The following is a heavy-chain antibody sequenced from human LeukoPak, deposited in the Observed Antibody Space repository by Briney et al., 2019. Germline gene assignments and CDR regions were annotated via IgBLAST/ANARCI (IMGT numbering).Heavy chain of an antibody. CDR1: GFTFSSYS. CDR3: ARGGLNYDSFVYYFDY. V-gene: IGHV3-21*01. J-gene: IGHJ4*02. CDR2: ISSSSSYI. D-gene: IGHD3-22*01. Sequence: GGSLRLSCAASGFTFSSYSMNWVRQAPGKGLEWVSSISSSSSYIYYADSVKGRFTISRDNAKNSLYLQMNGLRAEDTAVYYCARGGLNYDSFVYYFDYWGQGTLVTVSS.